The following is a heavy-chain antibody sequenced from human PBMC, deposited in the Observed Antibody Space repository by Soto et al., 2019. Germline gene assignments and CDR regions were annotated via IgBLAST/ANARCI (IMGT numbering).Heavy chain of an antibody. CDR1: GGTFSSYA. V-gene: IGHV1-69*12. Sequence: QVQLVQSGAEVKKPGSSVKVSCKASGGTFSSYAISWVRQAPGQGLEWMGGIIPIFGTANYAQKFQGRVTITADESTSTAYMELSSLRSEDTAVYYCARDHAGYSYGDEPYAFDIWGQGTMVTVSS. CDR2: IIPIFGTA. J-gene: IGHJ3*02. CDR3: ARDHAGYSYGDEPYAFDI. D-gene: IGHD5-18*01.